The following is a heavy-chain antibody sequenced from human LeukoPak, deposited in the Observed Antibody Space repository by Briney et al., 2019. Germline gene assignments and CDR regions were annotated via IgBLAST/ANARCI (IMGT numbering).Heavy chain of an antibody. D-gene: IGHD6-19*01. Sequence: GGSLRLSCAASGFTFDDYAMHWVRQAPGKGLEWVSGISWNSGSIGYAESVKGRFTISRDNAKNSLYLQMNSLRAEDTALYYCAKDRVRYSSGWYRGYYFDYWGQGTLVTVSS. J-gene: IGHJ4*02. CDR2: ISWNSGSI. V-gene: IGHV3-9*01. CDR1: GFTFDDYA. CDR3: AKDRVRYSSGWYRGYYFDY.